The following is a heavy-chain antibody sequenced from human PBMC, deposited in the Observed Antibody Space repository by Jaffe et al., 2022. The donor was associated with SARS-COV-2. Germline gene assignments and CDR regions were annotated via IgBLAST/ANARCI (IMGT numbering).Heavy chain of an antibody. J-gene: IGHJ4*02. V-gene: IGHV3-74*01. CDR3: ARDFAWGRSDY. Sequence: EVQLVESGGGLVQPGQSLRLSCAASGLTFSSYWMCWVRQGPGKGLAWVALINADGTSTYYADSVKGRFTISRDNAKDTLYLQMNNVRAEDMGVYYCARDFAWGRSDYWGQGAPVIVSS. D-gene: IGHD7-27*01. CDR1: GLTFSSYW. CDR2: INADGTST.